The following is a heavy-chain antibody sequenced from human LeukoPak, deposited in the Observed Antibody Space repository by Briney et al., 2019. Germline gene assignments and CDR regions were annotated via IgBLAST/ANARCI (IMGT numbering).Heavy chain of an antibody. Sequence: GGSLRLSCAASGFSLNTYWMTWVRQAPGKGLEWVANIKQDGSEKYYVDSVKGRFSISRDNARNSLYLQMNSLRAEDTAVYYCSVTKTAAAFDPWGQGTLVTVSS. J-gene: IGHJ5*02. CDR1: GFSLNTYW. V-gene: IGHV3-7*01. CDR2: IKQDGSEK. CDR3: SVTKTAAAFDP. D-gene: IGHD6-13*01.